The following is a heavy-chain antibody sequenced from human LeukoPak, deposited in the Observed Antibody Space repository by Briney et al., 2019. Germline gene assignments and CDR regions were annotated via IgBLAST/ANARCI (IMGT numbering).Heavy chain of an antibody. Sequence: GGPLRLSCAASGFTFSDYYMSWIRQAPGKGLEWISYITSSGSTTYYADSVKGRFTISRDNAKNSLYLQMNSLRADDTAVYYCARVQGVSRPYYSDFWGRGTLVTVSS. V-gene: IGHV3-11*01. CDR2: ITSSGSTT. D-gene: IGHD3-10*01. CDR1: GFTFSDYY. J-gene: IGHJ4*02. CDR3: ARVQGVSRPYYSDF.